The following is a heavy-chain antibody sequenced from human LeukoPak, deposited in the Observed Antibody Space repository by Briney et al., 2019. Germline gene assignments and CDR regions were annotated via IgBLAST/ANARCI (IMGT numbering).Heavy chain of an antibody. V-gene: IGHV4-59*01. CDR1: GGPISSYY. Sequence: KPSETLSLTCTVSGGPISSYYWSWIRQPPGKGLEWIGYIYYSGSTNYNPSLKSRVTISVDTSKNQFSLKLSSVTAADTAVYYCARAGHYDSYYFDYWGQGTLVTVSS. J-gene: IGHJ4*02. CDR2: IYYSGST. D-gene: IGHD3-22*01. CDR3: ARAGHYDSYYFDY.